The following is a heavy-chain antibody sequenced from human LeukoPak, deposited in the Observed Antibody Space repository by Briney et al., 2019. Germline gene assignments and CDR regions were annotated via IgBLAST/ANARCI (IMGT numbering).Heavy chain of an antibody. D-gene: IGHD3-10*01. J-gene: IGHJ3*02. CDR2: TSGSGGST. Sequence: PGGSLRLSCAASGFTFSSYAMSWVRQAPGKGLEWVSATSGSGGSTYYADSVKGRFTISRDNSKNTLYLQMNSLRAEDTAVYYCAKDLGMVRGVPDAFDIWGQGTMVTVSS. CDR1: GFTFSSYA. V-gene: IGHV3-23*01. CDR3: AKDLGMVRGVPDAFDI.